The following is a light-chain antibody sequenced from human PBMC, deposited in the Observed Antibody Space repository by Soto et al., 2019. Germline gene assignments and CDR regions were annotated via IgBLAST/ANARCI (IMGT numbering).Light chain of an antibody. Sequence: IGMAQSPGTLSVSAGESAPHSCGASQTVTSNLAWYQQKPGQAPRLLIYGASTRATGIPARFSGSGSGTEFTLTISSLQSEDFAVHYCQQYNNWLWTFGQGTKVDIK. V-gene: IGKV3D-15*01. CDR1: QTVTSN. CDR3: QQYNNWLWT. CDR2: GAS. J-gene: IGKJ1*01.